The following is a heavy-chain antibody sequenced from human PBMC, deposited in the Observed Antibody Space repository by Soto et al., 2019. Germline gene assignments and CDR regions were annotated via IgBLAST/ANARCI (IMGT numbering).Heavy chain of an antibody. CDR3: AQGGYCSSTSCYSPEYGMDI. CDR2: IDPSDSYA. J-gene: IGHJ6*02. V-gene: IGHV5-10-1*01. D-gene: IGHD2-2*01. CDR1: GYSFTSYL. Sequence: GESLKISCKGSGYSFTSYLISWVRQMPGKGLEWMGRIDPSDSYANYSPSFQGHVTISADKSISTAYLQWSSLKASDTAMYYCAQGGYCSSTSCYSPEYGMDIWGQGTTVTVSS.